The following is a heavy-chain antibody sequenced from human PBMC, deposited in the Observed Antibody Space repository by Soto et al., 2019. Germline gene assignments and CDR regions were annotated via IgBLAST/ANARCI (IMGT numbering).Heavy chain of an antibody. V-gene: IGHV1-69*02. Sequence: SVKVSCKASGGTFSSYTISWVRQAPGQGLEWMGRIIPILGIANYAQKFQGRVTITADKSTSTAYMELSSLRSEDTAVYYCARAPRIAAAGTCDYWGQGTLVTVSS. CDR1: GGTFSSYT. CDR3: ARAPRIAAAGTCDY. CDR2: IIPILGIA. J-gene: IGHJ4*02. D-gene: IGHD6-13*01.